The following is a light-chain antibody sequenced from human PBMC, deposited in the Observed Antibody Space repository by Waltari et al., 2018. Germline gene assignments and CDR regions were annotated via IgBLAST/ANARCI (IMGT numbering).Light chain of an antibody. Sequence: QLVLTQSPSASASLGASVKLTCTLSSGHSSNIIAWHQQQPEAGPRYLMKVNSDGSHSQGDEIPDRFSGSSSGAERYLTISSVQSEDEADYYCQTGGHGTWVFGGGTKLTVL. V-gene: IGLV4-69*01. J-gene: IGLJ3*02. CDR2: VNSDGSH. CDR1: SGHSSNI. CDR3: QTGGHGTWV.